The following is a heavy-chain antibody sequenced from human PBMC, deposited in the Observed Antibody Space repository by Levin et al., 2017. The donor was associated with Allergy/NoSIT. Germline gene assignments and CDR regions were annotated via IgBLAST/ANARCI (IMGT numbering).Heavy chain of an antibody. V-gene: IGHV3-30*18. CDR1: GFTFSNYG. Sequence: GGSLRLSCAASGFTFSNYGMHWVRQAPGKGLEWVAMISYDGSNEFYADSVKGRFTISRDNSKNTLYLQMNSLRVEDTAVYYCAKAVTVTTRRWFDPWGQGTLVTVSS. CDR3: AKAVTVTTRRWFDP. CDR2: ISYDGSNE. D-gene: IGHD4-17*01. J-gene: IGHJ5*02.